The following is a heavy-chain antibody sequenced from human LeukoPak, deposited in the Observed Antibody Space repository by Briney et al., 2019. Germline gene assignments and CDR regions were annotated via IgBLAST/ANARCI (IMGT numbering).Heavy chain of an antibody. CDR2: ISGSGSDV. V-gene: IGHV3-21*01. J-gene: IGHJ4*02. CDR3: AREEDY. Sequence: GGSLRLSCAASGFTFSNYGMNWVRQAPQKGLEWASSISGSGSDVYYAASVRGRFTISRDNTKNSLYLQMDSLRAEDTAVYFCAREEDYWGRGTLVTVSS. CDR1: GFTFSNYG.